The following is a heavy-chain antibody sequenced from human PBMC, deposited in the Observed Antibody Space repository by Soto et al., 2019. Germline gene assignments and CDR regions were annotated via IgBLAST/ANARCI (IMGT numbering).Heavy chain of an antibody. J-gene: IGHJ6*03. CDR1: GYTFTSYD. CDR2: MNPNSGNT. Sequence: ASVKVSCKASGYTFTSYDINWVRQASGQGLEWMGWMNPNSGNTGYAQKFQGRVTMTRNTSISTAYMELSSLRSEDTAVYYSARVGIAAAGTADPYKDVWGKGTTVTVSS. CDR3: ARVGIAAAGTADPYKDV. V-gene: IGHV1-8*01. D-gene: IGHD6-13*01.